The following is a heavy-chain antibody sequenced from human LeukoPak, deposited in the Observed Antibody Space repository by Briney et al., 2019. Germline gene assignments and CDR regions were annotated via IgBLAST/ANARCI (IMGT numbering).Heavy chain of an antibody. J-gene: IGHJ4*02. CDR3: GRDRHWNQGNFDY. CDR2: INPNNGGT. D-gene: IGHD1-1*01. Sequence: ASVTVSSKAFGYTITGYYIHWVRQAPGQGLEWMGWINPNNGGTNSAQKFQGRVTMTRDTSIGTAYMELNRLTYDDTAVYYCGRDRHWNQGNFDYWGQGTLVTVSS. V-gene: IGHV1-2*02. CDR1: GYTITGYY.